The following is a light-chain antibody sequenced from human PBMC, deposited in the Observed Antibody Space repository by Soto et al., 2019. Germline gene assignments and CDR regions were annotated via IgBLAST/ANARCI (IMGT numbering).Light chain of an antibody. Sequence: EIVLTQSPGSLSLSPGERATLSCRASQSVSSYLAWYQQKPGQAPRLLIYGASSRATGFPDRFSGSVSGTDFSLTISRLEPDDSAVYYCQQYSSPPRTFGQGTKVEI. CDR3: QQYSSPPRT. J-gene: IGKJ1*01. CDR1: QSVSSY. V-gene: IGKV3-20*01. CDR2: GAS.